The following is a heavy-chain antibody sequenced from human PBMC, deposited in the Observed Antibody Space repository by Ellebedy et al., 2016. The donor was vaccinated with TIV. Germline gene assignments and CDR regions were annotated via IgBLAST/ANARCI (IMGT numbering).Heavy chain of an antibody. CDR3: ARESLRSYFDL. V-gene: IGHV3-23*01. CDR1: GFTFSSHG. Sequence: GESLKISCAASGFTFSSHGMAWVRQAPGKGLEWLSGITGGGDTTYYADSVKGRFTISRDNSKNTLNLQMNSLRAEDTAVYYCARESLRSYFDLWGRGTLVTVSS. D-gene: IGHD5-12*01. J-gene: IGHJ2*01. CDR2: ITGGGDTT.